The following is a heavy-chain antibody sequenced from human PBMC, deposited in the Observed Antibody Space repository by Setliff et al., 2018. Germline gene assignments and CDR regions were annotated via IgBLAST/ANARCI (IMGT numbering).Heavy chain of an antibody. CDR3: ARDLDSSSSGGFYYYYYYMDV. CDR1: GGSISSHY. CDR2: IYYSGST. D-gene: IGHD6-6*01. Sequence: SETLSLTCTVSGGSISSHYWSWIRQPPGKGLEWIGYIYYSGSTNYNPSLKSRVTISVGRSKDQFSLKLSSVIAADTAVYYCARDLDSSSSGGFYYYYYYMDVWGKGTTVTVSS. J-gene: IGHJ6*03. V-gene: IGHV4-59*11.